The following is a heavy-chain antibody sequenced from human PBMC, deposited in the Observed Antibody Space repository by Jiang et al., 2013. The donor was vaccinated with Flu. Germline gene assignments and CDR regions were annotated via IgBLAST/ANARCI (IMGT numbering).Heavy chain of an antibody. D-gene: IGHD3-22*01. CDR1: GGTFSSYA. CDR3: ARVKYYYDSSGYPGRFDAFDI. CDR2: IIPIFGTA. Sequence: GAEVKKPGSSVKVSCKASGGTFSSYAISWVRQAPGQGLEWMGGIIPIFGTANYAQKFQGRVTITADESTSTAYMELSSLRSEDTAVYYCARVKYYYDSSGYPGRFDAFDIWGQGTMVTVSS. V-gene: IGHV1-69*01. J-gene: IGHJ3*02.